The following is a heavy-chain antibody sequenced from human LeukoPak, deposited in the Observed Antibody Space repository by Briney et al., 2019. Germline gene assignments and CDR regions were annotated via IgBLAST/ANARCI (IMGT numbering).Heavy chain of an antibody. CDR3: ARDGRSSSWTYYYYGMDV. Sequence: LWASVKVSCKASGYTFTGYYMHWVRQAPGQGLEWMGWISAYNGNTNYAQKLQGRVTMTTDTSTSTAYMELRSLRSDDTAVYYCARDGRSSSWTYYYYGMDVWGQGTTVTVSS. J-gene: IGHJ6*02. V-gene: IGHV1-18*04. CDR2: ISAYNGNT. CDR1: GYTFTGYY. D-gene: IGHD6-13*01.